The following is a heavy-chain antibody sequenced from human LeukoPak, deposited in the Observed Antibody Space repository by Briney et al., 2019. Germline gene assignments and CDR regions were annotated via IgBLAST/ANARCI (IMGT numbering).Heavy chain of an antibody. D-gene: IGHD2-15*01. V-gene: IGHV4-59*08. J-gene: IGHJ4*02. Sequence: TSSETLSLTCTVSGGSISGYYWTWIRQSPGKRPEWLAYIRYTGSTNYNPSLKSRLSLSVDTSKNQFPLTLTSVTAADTAVYYCARHVAPDMDYFDYWGPGTLVTVSP. CDR3: ARHVAPDMDYFDY. CDR2: IRYTGST. CDR1: GGSISGYY.